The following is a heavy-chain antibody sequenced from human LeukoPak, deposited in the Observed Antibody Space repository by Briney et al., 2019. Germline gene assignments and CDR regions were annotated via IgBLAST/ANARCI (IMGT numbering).Heavy chain of an antibody. CDR1: GGTFSSYA. D-gene: IGHD3-22*01. V-gene: IGHV1-69*05. Sequence: SVKVSCKASGGTFSSYAISWVRQAPGQGLEWMGGIIPIFGTANYAQKFQGRVTITTDESTSTAYMELSSLRSEDTAVYYCARGGARDYYDSSGYYVWGQGTPVTVSS. J-gene: IGHJ4*02. CDR2: IIPIFGTA. CDR3: ARGGARDYYDSSGYYV.